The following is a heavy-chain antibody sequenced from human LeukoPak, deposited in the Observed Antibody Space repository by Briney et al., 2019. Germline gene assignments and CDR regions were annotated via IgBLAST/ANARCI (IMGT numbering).Heavy chain of an antibody. CDR2: TYYSGST. J-gene: IGHJ5*02. Sequence: KASETLSLTCTVSGGSISSGDYYWSWIRQPPGKGLEWIGYTYYSGSTYYNPSLKSRVTISVDTSKNQFSLKLSSVTAADTAVYYCARKQQLPPSEWFDPWGQGTLVTVSS. CDR3: ARKQQLPPSEWFDP. V-gene: IGHV4-30-4*01. D-gene: IGHD6-13*01. CDR1: GGSISSGDYY.